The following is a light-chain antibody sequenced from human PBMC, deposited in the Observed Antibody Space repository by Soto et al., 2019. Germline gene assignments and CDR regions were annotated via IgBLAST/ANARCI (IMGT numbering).Light chain of an antibody. J-gene: IGKJ2*03. V-gene: IGKV4-1*01. CDR2: WAS. CDR3: QQYYSVPYS. Sequence: IVMTQSPESLPVSLGERATINCKSNQSVLHPSNNRNYLAWYFQKPGQPPKVLMYWASTRESGVPDRFSGSGSGTDFTLTITRLQAEDVAVYYCQQYYSVPYSFGQGTKLEIK. CDR1: QSVLHPSNNRNY.